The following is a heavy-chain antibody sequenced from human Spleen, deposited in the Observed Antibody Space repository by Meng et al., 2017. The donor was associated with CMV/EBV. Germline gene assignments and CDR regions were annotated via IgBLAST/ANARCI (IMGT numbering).Heavy chain of an antibody. D-gene: IGHD2-15*01. CDR3: ARDGGYHRAAGPY. CDR1: GGSISSGDYY. CDR2: IYYSGST. Sequence: QVQLQESGPGLVKPYQTLSLTCTVSGGSISSGDYYWSWIRQSPGKGLEWIGYIYYSGSTYYNPSLKSRVTISVDTSKNQFSLKLSSVTAADTAVYYCARDGGYHRAAGPYWGQGTLVTVSS. V-gene: IGHV4-30-4*08. J-gene: IGHJ4*02.